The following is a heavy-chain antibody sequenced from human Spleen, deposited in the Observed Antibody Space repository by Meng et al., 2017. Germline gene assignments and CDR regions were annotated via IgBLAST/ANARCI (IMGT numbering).Heavy chain of an antibody. Sequence: GESLKISCAASGFTFSSYGMHWVRQAPGKGLEWVSGINWNGGSTGYADSVKGRFTISRDNAKNSLYLQMNSLRAEDTAVYYCARDEAVAGPWFDPWGQGTLVTVSS. D-gene: IGHD6-19*01. J-gene: IGHJ5*02. CDR2: INWNGGST. CDR1: GFTFSSYG. CDR3: ARDEAVAGPWFDP. V-gene: IGHV3-20*04.